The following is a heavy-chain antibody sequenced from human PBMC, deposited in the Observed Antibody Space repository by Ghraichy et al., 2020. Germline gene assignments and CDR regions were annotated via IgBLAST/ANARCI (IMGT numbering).Heavy chain of an antibody. CDR3: ARVDFWKGSFDF. CDR1: GFAFSGYW. V-gene: IGHV3-7*01. D-gene: IGHD3-3*01. CDR2: INQHGSEK. J-gene: IGHJ4*02. Sequence: GGSLRLSCAASGFAFSGYWMTWVRQAPGKGLEWVANINQHGSEKYYVDSAKGRFTISRDNAKNSLYLQMNSLRAEDTAVYYCARVDFWKGSFDFWGQGTLVTVSS.